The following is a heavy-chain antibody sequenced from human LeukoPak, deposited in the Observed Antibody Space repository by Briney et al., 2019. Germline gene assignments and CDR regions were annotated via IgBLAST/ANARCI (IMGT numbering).Heavy chain of an antibody. CDR3: ARGRYYDSSGYYSAYGMDV. CDR1: GYTFTGYY. D-gene: IGHD3-22*01. CDR2: IYPNSGGT. Sequence: ASVKVSCKASGYTFTGYYMHWVRQAPGQGLEWMGWIYPNSGGTNYAQKFQGRVTMTRDTSISTAYMELSRLRSDDTAVYYCARGRYYDSSGYYSAYGMDVWGQGTTVTVSS. J-gene: IGHJ6*02. V-gene: IGHV1-2*02.